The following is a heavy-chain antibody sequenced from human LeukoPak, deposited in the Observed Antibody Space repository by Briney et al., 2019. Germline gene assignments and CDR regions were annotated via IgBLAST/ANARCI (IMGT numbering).Heavy chain of an antibody. J-gene: IGHJ4*02. Sequence: PSETLSLTCTVSGGSISTDYWSWIRQPPGKGLEWIGRIYTSGSTNYNPSLKSRVTMSVDTSKNQFSLKLSSVTAADTAVYYCARGDGSFKPPDYWGQGTLVTVSS. CDR2: IYTSGST. CDR3: ARGDGSFKPPDY. V-gene: IGHV4-4*07. D-gene: IGHD2-15*01. CDR1: GGSISTDY.